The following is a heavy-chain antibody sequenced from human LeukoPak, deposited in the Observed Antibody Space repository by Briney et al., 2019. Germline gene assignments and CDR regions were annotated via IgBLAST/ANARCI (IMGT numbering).Heavy chain of an antibody. Sequence: GGSLRLSCAASGFTFSSYSMNWVRQAPGRGLEWVSSISSSSSYIYYADSVKGRFTISRDNAKNSLYLQMNSLRAEDTAVYYCARDPVGYYYGSGSPQNWFDPWGQGTLVTVSS. J-gene: IGHJ5*02. V-gene: IGHV3-21*01. CDR2: ISSSSSYI. CDR1: GFTFSSYS. D-gene: IGHD3-10*01. CDR3: ARDPVGYYYGSGSPQNWFDP.